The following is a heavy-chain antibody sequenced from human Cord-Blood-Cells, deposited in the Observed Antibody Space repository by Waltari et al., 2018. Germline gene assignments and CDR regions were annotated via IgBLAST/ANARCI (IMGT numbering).Heavy chain of an antibody. CDR3: AREGGRNYYDSSGYYYYYGMDV. D-gene: IGHD3-22*01. J-gene: IGHJ6*02. CDR1: GGSFSGYS. CDR2: INHSGST. Sequence: QVQLQQWGAGLLKPSETLSLTCAVYGGSFSGYSWSWFRQPPGTGLEWIGEINHSGSTNYNPSLKSRVTISVDTSKNQFSLKLSSVTAADTAVYYCAREGGRNYYDSSGYYYYYGMDVWGQGTTVTVSS. V-gene: IGHV4-34*01.